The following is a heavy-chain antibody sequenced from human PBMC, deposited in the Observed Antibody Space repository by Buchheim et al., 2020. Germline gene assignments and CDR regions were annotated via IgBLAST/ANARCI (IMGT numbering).Heavy chain of an antibody. D-gene: IGHD6-19*01. CDR2: IYHSGGT. CDR1: GFSISSGYY. J-gene: IGHJ4*02. CDR3: ARVRVAVAGLFDY. V-gene: IGHV4-38-2*02. Sequence: QVQLQESGPGLVKPSETLSLTCSVSGFSISSGYYWGWIRQSPGKGLEWIGSIYHSGGTYYNPSLKSRVTISVDTSKNQFSLKLSSVTAADTAVYYCARVRVAVAGLFDYWGQGTL.